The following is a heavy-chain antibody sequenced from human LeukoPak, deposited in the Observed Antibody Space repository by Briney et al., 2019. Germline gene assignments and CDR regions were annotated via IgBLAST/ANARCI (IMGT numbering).Heavy chain of an antibody. CDR1: GFTFSSYS. D-gene: IGHD2-2*01. CDR3: AREDCSSTSCYAYAFDI. J-gene: IGHJ3*02. V-gene: IGHV3-21*01. Sequence: PGGSLRLSCAASGFTFSSYSMNWVRQAPGKGLEWVSSISSSSSYIYYADSVRGRFTISRDNAKNSLYLQMNSLRAKDTAVYYCAREDCSSTSCYAYAFDIWGQGTMVTVSS. CDR2: ISSSSSYI.